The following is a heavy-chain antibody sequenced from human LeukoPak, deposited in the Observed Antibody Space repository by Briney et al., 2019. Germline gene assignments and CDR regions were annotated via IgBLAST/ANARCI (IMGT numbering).Heavy chain of an antibody. CDR1: GYTFTSYS. V-gene: IGHV7-4-1*02. CDR3: ARAGSYSYGYSGDLYYFDY. J-gene: IGHJ4*02. CDR2: INTNTGNP. Sequence: ASVKFSCKASGYTFTSYSMNWVRQAPGQGLEWMGWINTNTGNPTYAQGFTGRFVFSLDTSVSTAYLQISSLKAEDTAVYYCARAGSYSYGYSGDLYYFDYWGQGTLVTVSS. D-gene: IGHD5-18*01.